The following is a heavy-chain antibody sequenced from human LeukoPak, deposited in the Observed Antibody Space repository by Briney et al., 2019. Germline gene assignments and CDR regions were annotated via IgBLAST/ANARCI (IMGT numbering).Heavy chain of an antibody. V-gene: IGHV3-21*01. Sequence: GGSLRLSCAASGFTFSSYSMNWVRQAPGKGLEWVSSISSSSSYIYYADSVKGRFTISRGNAKNSLYLQMNSLRAEDTAVYYCARDEELERGAGDPGDFDYWGQGTLVTVSS. CDR1: GFTFSSYS. CDR3: ARDEELERGAGDPGDFDY. CDR2: ISSSSSYI. J-gene: IGHJ4*02. D-gene: IGHD1-1*01.